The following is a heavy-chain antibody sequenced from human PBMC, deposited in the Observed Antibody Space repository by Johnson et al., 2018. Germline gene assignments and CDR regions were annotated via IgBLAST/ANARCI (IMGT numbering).Heavy chain of an antibody. CDR1: GFTFSTYD. CDR3: AKGNSMTTGSKRYYYVLEV. V-gene: IGHV3-30*18. D-gene: IGHD4-11*01. Sequence: VQLVESGGGVVQPGRSLSLSCAASGFTFSTYDMHWVRQAPGKGLEWVALISDDGTNKYYGDFLTGRFTISRDNSRETLYLQLDYLRAEDTAVYYCAKGNSMTTGSKRYYYVLEVGSQWTTVTVCS. CDR2: ISDDGTNK. J-gene: IGHJ6*02.